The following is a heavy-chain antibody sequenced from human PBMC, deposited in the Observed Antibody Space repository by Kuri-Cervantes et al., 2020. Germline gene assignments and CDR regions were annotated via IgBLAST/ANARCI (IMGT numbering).Heavy chain of an antibody. CDR2: ISWDGGST. V-gene: IGHV3-43*01. CDR1: GFTFDDYT. CDR3: AKDSGWYADYYYYGMDV. D-gene: IGHD6-19*01. J-gene: IGHJ6*02. Sequence: GGSLRLSCAASGFTFDDYTMHWVRQAPGKGLEWVSLISWDGGSTYYADSVKGRFTISRDNSKNSLYLQMNSLRTEDTALYYCAKDSGWYADYYYYGMDVWGQGATVTVSS.